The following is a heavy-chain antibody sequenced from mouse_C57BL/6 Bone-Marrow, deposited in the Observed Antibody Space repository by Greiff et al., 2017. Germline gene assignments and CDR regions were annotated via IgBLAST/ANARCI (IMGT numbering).Heavy chain of an antibody. CDR2: IDPENGDT. D-gene: IGHD2-4*01. CDR3: TRQLRAFYFDY. CDR1: GFNIKDDY. J-gene: IGHJ2*01. V-gene: IGHV14-4*01. Sequence: VQLQQSGAELVRPGASVKLSCTASGFNIKDDYMHWVKQRPEQGLEWIGWIDPENGDTEYASKFQGKATITADTSSNTAYLQLSSLTSEDTAVYYCTRQLRAFYFDYWGQGTTLTVSS.